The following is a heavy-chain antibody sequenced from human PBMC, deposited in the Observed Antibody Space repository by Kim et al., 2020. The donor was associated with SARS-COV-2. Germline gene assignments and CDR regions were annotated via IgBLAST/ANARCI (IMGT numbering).Heavy chain of an antibody. CDR3: ARDPDFYDSGGYYYGSWFDR. CDR1: GITFSDTA. Sequence: SVKVSCKVSGITFSDTAISWVRQAPGQGLEWVGRIIPMLGTTNYARKFQGRVRITADKSTNTAFMEVNTLKSEDTAVYYCARDPDFYDSGGYYYGSWFDRWGRGTLVTVSS. CDR2: IIPMLGTT. V-gene: IGHV1-69*04. D-gene: IGHD3-22*01. J-gene: IGHJ5*02.